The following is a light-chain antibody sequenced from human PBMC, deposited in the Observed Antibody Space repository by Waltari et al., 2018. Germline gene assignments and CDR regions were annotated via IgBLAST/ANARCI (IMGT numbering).Light chain of an antibody. V-gene: IGKV2-28*01. CDR2: LGS. CDR3: MQRLQTPWT. Sequence: DIVLTQSPVSLPVTPGEPASISSRSSQSPRYFHGDYHLDWYLQKAGQSPQLLIYLGSHRASGVPDRFSGGGSGTDFTLKISRVEAEDVGVYYCMQRLQTPWTFGQGTKLEIK. J-gene: IGKJ1*01. CDR1: QSPRYFHGDYH.